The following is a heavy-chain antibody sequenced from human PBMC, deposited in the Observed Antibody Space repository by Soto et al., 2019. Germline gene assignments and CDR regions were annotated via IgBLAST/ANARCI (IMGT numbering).Heavy chain of an antibody. J-gene: IGHJ5*02. CDR2: IIPIFGTA. V-gene: IGHV1-69*06. CDR3: ARGRGIVVVPAAILGWFDP. CDR1: GGTFSSYA. Sequence: QVQLVQSGAEVKKPGSSVKVSCKASGGTFSSYAISWVRQAPGQGLEWMGGIIPIFGTANYAQKFQGRVTITADKSTSNADMELSSLRSEDTAVYYCARGRGIVVVPAAILGWFDPWGQGTLVTVSS. D-gene: IGHD2-2*01.